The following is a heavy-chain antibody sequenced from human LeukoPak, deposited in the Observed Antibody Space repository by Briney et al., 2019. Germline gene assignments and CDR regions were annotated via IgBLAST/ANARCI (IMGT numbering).Heavy chain of an antibody. Sequence: SETLSLTCTVSGGSLSSYYWSWIRQPPGKGLEWIGYIYYSGSTNYNPSLKSRVTISVDTSKNQFSLKLSSVTAADTAVYYCATYYGSGSYHASYYYYGMDVWGQGTTVTVSS. J-gene: IGHJ6*02. D-gene: IGHD3-10*01. CDR2: IYYSGST. CDR3: ATYYGSGSYHASYYYYGMDV. CDR1: GGSLSSYY. V-gene: IGHV4-59*01.